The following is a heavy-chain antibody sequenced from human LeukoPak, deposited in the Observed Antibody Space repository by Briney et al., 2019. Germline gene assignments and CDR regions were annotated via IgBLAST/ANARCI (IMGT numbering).Heavy chain of an antibody. Sequence: GGSLRLSCAASGFTFSSYGMHWVRQAPGKGLEWVAVIWYDGSNKYYADSVKGRFTISRDNSKNTLYLQMNSLRAEDTAVYYCARSSSGYLDVSIDYWGQGTLVTVSS. CDR3: ARSSSGYLDVSIDY. J-gene: IGHJ4*02. V-gene: IGHV3-33*01. CDR1: GFTFSSYG. CDR2: IWYDGSNK. D-gene: IGHD3-22*01.